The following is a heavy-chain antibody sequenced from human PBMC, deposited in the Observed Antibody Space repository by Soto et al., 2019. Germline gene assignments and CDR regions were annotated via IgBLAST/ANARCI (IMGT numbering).Heavy chain of an antibody. D-gene: IGHD7-27*01. V-gene: IGHV3-74*01. J-gene: IGHJ4*02. CDR1: GFTFSNSW. CDR2: INSDGSIT. Sequence: GGSLRLSCAASGFTFSNSWMHWVRQAPGKGLVFVSRINSDGSITNYADSVKGRFTISRDNAKNTLYLQMDSLRAEDTAVYYCARGLTGDRWGQGTRVTVSS. CDR3: ARGLTGDR.